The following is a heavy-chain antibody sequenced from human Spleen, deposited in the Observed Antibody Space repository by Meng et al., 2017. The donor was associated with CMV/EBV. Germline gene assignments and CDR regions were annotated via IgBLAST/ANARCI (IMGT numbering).Heavy chain of an antibody. V-gene: IGHV3-30*04. CDR1: GFTFSSYA. D-gene: IGHD2-15*01. J-gene: IGHJ4*02. CDR2: ISYDGSNK. CDR3: ARSGAGNLLFKPLDY. Sequence: LSLTCAASGFTFSSYAMHWVRQAPGKGLEWVAVISYDGSNKYYADSVKGRFTISRDNSKNTLYLQMNSLRAEDTAVYYCARSGAGNLLFKPLDYWGQGTLVTVSS.